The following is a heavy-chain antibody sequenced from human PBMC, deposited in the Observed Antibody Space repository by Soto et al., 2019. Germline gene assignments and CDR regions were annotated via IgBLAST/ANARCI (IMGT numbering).Heavy chain of an antibody. CDR1: GDSISSGFYF. CDR3: ASRPTGVPI. Sequence: SETLSLTCTVSGDSISSGFYFWSWVRQPPGKGLEWVGEIHHSGSTNYNPSLKSRVTISVDKSEKQFSLNLNSVTAADTAVYYCASRPTGVPIWGQGTLVTVSS. CDR2: IHHSGST. J-gene: IGHJ4*02. D-gene: IGHD1-1*01. V-gene: IGHV4-4*02.